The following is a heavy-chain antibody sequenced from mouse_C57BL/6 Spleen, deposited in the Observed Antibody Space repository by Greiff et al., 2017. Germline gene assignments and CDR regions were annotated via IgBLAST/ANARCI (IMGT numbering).Heavy chain of an antibody. D-gene: IGHD1-1*01. Sequence: EVKVVESGGGLVKPGGSLKLSCAASGFTFSDYGMHWVRQAPEKGLEWVAYISSGSSTIYYAATVKGRFTISRDNAKNTLFLQRTSLRSEDTAMYYCARQDYGSSYPWFAYWGQGTLVTVSA. CDR3: ARQDYGSSYPWFAY. CDR1: GFTFSDYG. CDR2: ISSGSSTI. V-gene: IGHV5-17*01. J-gene: IGHJ3*01.